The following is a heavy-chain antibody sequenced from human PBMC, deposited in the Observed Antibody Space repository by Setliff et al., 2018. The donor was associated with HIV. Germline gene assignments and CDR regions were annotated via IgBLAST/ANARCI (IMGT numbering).Heavy chain of an antibody. CDR1: GYTFTSYA. CDR2: INAGNGNT. D-gene: IGHD4-4*01. CDR3: AREGLLVTTVGGAYWYHGMDV. V-gene: IGHV1-3*01. J-gene: IGHJ6*02. Sequence: ASVKVSCKASGYTFTSYAMHWVRQAPGQRLEWMGWINAGNGNTKYSQKFQGRVTITRDTSASTAYMELSSLRSEDTAVYYCAREGLLVTTVGGAYWYHGMDVWGQGTTVTSP.